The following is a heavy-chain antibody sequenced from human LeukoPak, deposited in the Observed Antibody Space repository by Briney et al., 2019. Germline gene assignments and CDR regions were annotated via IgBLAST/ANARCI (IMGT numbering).Heavy chain of an antibody. CDR1: GGSISSGGYY. CDR2: IYHSGST. D-gene: IGHD3-22*01. V-gene: IGHV4-30-2*01. J-gene: IGHJ3*02. Sequence: SQTLSLTCTVSGGSISSGGYYWSWIRQPPGKGLEWIGYIYHSGSTYYNPSLKSRVTISVDTSKNQFSLKLSSVTAADTAVYYCARDIRGDSRSFDIWGQGTMVTVSS. CDR3: ARDIRGDSRSFDI.